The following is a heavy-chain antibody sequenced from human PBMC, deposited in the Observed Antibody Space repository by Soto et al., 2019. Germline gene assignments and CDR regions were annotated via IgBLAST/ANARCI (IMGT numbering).Heavy chain of an antibody. V-gene: IGHV4-59*01. Sequence: PSETLSLTCTVSGGSISSYYWSWIRQPPGEGLEWIGYIYYSGSTNYNPSLKSRVTMSVDTSKNQFSLKLSSVTAADTAVYYCASGGRAYCSGGSCYDLFDYWGQGTLVTVSS. J-gene: IGHJ4*02. D-gene: IGHD2-15*01. CDR1: GGSISSYY. CDR3: ASGGRAYCSGGSCYDLFDY. CDR2: IYYSGST.